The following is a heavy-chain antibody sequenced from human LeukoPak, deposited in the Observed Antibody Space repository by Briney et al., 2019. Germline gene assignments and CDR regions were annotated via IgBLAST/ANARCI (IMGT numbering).Heavy chain of an antibody. Sequence: ETLSLTCAVSGGSISSSWWSWVRQPPGKGLEWIGEIFHSGSTNYNPSLKSRVTISVDKSKNHFSLELTSVTAADTAVYYCTCHSGWSGPSEWGQGTLVIVSS. D-gene: IGHD6-19*01. V-gene: IGHV4-4*02. CDR3: TCHSGWSGPSE. CDR2: IFHSGST. CDR1: GGSISSSW. J-gene: IGHJ4*02.